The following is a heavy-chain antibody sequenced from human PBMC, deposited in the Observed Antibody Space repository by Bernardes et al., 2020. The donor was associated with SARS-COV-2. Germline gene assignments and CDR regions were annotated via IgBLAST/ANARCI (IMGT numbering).Heavy chain of an antibody. CDR2: INHSGST. Sequence: SETLSLTCAVYGGSFSGYYWSWIRQPPGKGLEWIGEINHSGSTNYNPSLKSRVTISVDTSKNQFSLKLSSVTAADTAVYYCARVPTVTTPPGYYYYYMDVWGKGTTVTVSS. V-gene: IGHV4-34*01. J-gene: IGHJ6*03. D-gene: IGHD4-17*01. CDR3: ARVPTVTTPPGYYYYYMDV. CDR1: GGSFSGYY.